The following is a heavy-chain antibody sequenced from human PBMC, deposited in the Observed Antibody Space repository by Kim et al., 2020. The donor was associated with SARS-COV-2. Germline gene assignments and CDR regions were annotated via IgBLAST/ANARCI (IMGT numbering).Heavy chain of an antibody. CDR3: ARTIVVVPAANIYYYYGMDV. D-gene: IGHD2-2*01. Sequence: RFTISRDNAKNSRYLQMNSLRAEDTAVYYCARTIVVVPAANIYYYYGMDVWGQGTTVTVSS. J-gene: IGHJ6*02. V-gene: IGHV3-11*03.